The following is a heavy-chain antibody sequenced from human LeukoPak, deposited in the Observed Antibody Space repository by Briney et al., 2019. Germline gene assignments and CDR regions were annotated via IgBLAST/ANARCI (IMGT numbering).Heavy chain of an antibody. CDR3: ARVPMMKNGSGSYHFDY. Sequence: SETLSLTCAVCGGSFSGYYWSWIRQPPGKGLEWIGYIYYSGSTNYNPSLKSRVTISVDTSKNQFSLKLSSVTAADTAVYYCARVPMMKNGSGSYHFDYWGQGTLVTVSS. CDR2: IYYSGST. V-gene: IGHV4-59*01. CDR1: GGSFSGYY. D-gene: IGHD3-10*01. J-gene: IGHJ4*02.